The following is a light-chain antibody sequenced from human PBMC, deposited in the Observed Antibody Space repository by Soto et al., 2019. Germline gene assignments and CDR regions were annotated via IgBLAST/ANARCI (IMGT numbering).Light chain of an antibody. CDR1: ALPKRY. CDR2: EDD. CDR3: SSTDTSNNQRV. J-gene: IGLJ3*02. V-gene: IGLV3-10*01. Sequence: SSELTQPPSVSVSPGQTARITCSGDALPKRYAYWFQQKSGQAPVAVIYEDDKRPSGIPERFSASSSGTVATLIISGAQVEDEADYYCSSTDTSNNQRVFGGGTKLTVL.